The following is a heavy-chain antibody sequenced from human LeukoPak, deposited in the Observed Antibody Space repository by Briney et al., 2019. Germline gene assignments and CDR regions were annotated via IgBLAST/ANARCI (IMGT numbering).Heavy chain of an antibody. CDR1: GGSFSGYY. D-gene: IGHD3-10*01. CDR3: ARELEVDDNYYYYMDV. CDR2: INHSGST. V-gene: IGHV4-34*01. J-gene: IGHJ6*03. Sequence: PSETLSLTCAVYGGSFSGYYWSWIRQPPGKGLEWIGEINHSGSTNYNPSLKSRVTISVDTSKNQFSLKLSSVTAADTAVYYCARELEVDDNYYYYMDVWGKGTTVTVSS.